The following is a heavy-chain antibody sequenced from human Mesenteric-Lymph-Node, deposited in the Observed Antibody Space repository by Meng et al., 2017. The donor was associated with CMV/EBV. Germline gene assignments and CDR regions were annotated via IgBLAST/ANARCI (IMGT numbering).Heavy chain of an antibody. CDR1: GSTFTSYY. J-gene: IGHJ5*02. CDR3: ASGYSGYDLPKT. V-gene: IGHV1-46*01. D-gene: IGHD5-12*01. Sequence: CKASGSTFTSYYMYWVRQAPGQGLEWMGIINPSGGSTSYAQKFQGRVTMTRDTSTSTVYMELSSLRSEDTAVYYCASGYSGYDLPKTWGQGTLVTVSS. CDR2: INPSGGST.